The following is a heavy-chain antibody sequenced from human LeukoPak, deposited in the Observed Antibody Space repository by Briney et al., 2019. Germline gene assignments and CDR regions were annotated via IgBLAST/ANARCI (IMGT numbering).Heavy chain of an antibody. Sequence: KTGRSLRLSCAASGFTFSSYSMNWVRQAPGKGLEWVSSIINRSSYIYYAESVKGRFTISRDNAKNSLYLQMNSLRAEDTAVYYCARALASERRYFDWLKPPQDALDIWGQGTMVTVSS. V-gene: IGHV3-21*01. J-gene: IGHJ3*02. CDR1: GFTFSSYS. CDR3: ARALASERRYFDWLKPPQDALDI. CDR2: IINRSSYI. D-gene: IGHD3-9*01.